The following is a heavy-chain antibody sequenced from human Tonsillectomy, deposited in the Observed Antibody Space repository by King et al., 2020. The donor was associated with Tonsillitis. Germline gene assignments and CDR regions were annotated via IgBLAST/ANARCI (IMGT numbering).Heavy chain of an antibody. CDR3: ARSRPGTYYYGMDV. Sequence: QLVQSGAEVKKPGASVKVSCKASGYTFTGYYMHWVRQAPGQGLEWRGWINPNSGGTDQGQKFQGRVTMTRDTSIRPAYMELSRLRSDDTAVYYCARSRPGTYYYGMDVWGQGTTVTVSS. V-gene: IGHV1-2*02. D-gene: IGHD2-2*01. J-gene: IGHJ6*02. CDR1: GYTFTGYY. CDR2: INPNSGGT.